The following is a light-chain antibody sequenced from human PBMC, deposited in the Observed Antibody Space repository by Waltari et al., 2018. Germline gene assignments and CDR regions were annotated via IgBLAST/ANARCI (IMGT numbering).Light chain of an antibody. Sequence: IQMTQSPSSLSASVGDSVTITCRPSQSISNFLNWYQHKPGKAPQLLISSTSTLQSGVPSRFSGSESGTDFTLTITALQPEDFATYFCQQTYTLPRTFGQGTKLEIK. CDR1: QSISNF. CDR3: QQTYTLPRT. V-gene: IGKV1-39*01. CDR2: STS. J-gene: IGKJ1*01.